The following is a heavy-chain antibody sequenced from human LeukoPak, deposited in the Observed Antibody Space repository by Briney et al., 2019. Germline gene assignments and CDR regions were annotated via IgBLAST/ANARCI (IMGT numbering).Heavy chain of an antibody. Sequence: SETLSLTCTVSGGSISTSSHYWDWTRQPPGKGPEWIGSIYYSGSTYYNPSLKSRVTISVDTSKNQFSLRLSSVTAADTAVYYCASSTATSYATDHWGQGTLVTVSS. CDR2: IYYSGST. J-gene: IGHJ4*02. V-gene: IGHV4-39*01. CDR1: GGSISTSSHY. D-gene: IGHD4-17*01. CDR3: ASSTATSYATDH.